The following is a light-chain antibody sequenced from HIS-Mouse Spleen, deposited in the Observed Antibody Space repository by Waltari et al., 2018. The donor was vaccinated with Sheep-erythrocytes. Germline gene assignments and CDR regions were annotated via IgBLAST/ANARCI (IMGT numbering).Light chain of an antibody. CDR3: CSYAGSSTPWV. Sequence: QSALTQPASVSGSPGQSITISCTGTSSDVGSYNLVSWYQQHPGKAPKLMIYEGSKRPSGVSNRLPGSKSGNTASLTISGLQAEDEADYYCCSYAGSSTPWVFGGGTKLTVL. CDR2: EGS. J-gene: IGLJ3*02. V-gene: IGLV2-23*01. CDR1: SSDVGSYNL.